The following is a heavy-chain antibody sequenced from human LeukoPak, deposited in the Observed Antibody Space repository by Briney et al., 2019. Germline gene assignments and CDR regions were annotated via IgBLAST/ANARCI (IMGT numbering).Heavy chain of an antibody. CDR2: ISGSGGST. CDR1: GFTFSSYA. CDR3: AKDYCSGGSCYSDAFDI. D-gene: IGHD2-15*01. V-gene: IGHV3-23*01. J-gene: IGHJ3*02. Sequence: GGSLRLSCAASGFTFSSYAMSWVRQAPGKGLEWVPAISGSGGSTYYADSVKGRFTISRDNSKNTLYLQMNSLRAEDTAVYYCAKDYCSGGSCYSDAFDIWGQGTMVTVSS.